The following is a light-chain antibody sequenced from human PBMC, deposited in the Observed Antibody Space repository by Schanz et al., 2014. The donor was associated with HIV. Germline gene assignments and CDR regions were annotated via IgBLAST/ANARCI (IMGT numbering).Light chain of an antibody. CDR2: DAS. J-gene: IGKJ3*01. V-gene: IGKV1-33*01. CDR1: QDINNY. CDR3: QQYDILPPT. Sequence: DIQMTQSPSSLSASLGDRVTITCQANQDINNYLNWYQQKPGKAPKLLIYDASNLETGVPSRFSGSGSGTDFTFTISSLQPEDIATYYCQQYDILPPTFGPGTKVDIK.